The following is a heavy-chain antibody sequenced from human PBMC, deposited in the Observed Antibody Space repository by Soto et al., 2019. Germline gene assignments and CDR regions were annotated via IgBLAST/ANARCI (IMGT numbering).Heavy chain of an antibody. CDR3: ASQGRDGYNPRPFDY. V-gene: IGHV4-39*01. J-gene: IGHJ4*02. CDR2: IYYSGST. CDR1: GGSISSSSYY. D-gene: IGHD5-12*01. Sequence: KTSETLSLTCTVSGGSISSSSYYWGWIRQPPGKGLEWIGSIYYSGSTYYNPSLKSRVTISVDTSKNQFSLKLSSVTAADTAVYYCASQGRDGYNPRPFDYWGQGTLVTVSS.